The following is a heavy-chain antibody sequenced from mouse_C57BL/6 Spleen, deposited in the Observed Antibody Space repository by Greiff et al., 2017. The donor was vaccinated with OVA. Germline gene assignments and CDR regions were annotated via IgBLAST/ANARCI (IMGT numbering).Heavy chain of an antibody. CDR1: GFTFSDYY. J-gene: IGHJ2*01. D-gene: IGHD4-1*01. Sequence: EVQVVESEGGLVQPGSSMKLSCTASGFTFSDYYMAWVRQVPEKGLEWVANINYDGSSTYYLDSLKSRFIISRDNAKNILYLQMSSLKSEDTATYYCARDRGPGTESYFDYWGQGTTLTVSS. CDR3: ARDRGPGTESYFDY. V-gene: IGHV5-16*01. CDR2: INYDGSST.